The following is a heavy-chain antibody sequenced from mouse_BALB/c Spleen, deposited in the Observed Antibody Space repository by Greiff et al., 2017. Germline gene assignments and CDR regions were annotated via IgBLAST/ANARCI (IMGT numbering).Heavy chain of an antibody. D-gene: IGHD2-4*01. J-gene: IGHJ4*01. Sequence: VQLQQSGAELVRPGASVTLSCKASGYTFTDYEMHWVKQTPVHGLEWIGAIDPETGGTAYNQKFKGKATLTADKSSSTAYMELRSLTSEDSAVYYCTRYYDHYAMDYWGQGTSVTVSS. CDR3: TRYYDHYAMDY. CDR2: IDPETGGT. CDR1: GYTFTDYE. V-gene: IGHV1-15*01.